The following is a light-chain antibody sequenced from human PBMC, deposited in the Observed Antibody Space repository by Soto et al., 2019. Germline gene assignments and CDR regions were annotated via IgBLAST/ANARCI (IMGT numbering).Light chain of an antibody. CDR2: DVS. J-gene: IGLJ2*01. V-gene: IGLV2-11*01. CDR1: SSDVGGYKY. Sequence: QSALTQPRSVSGSPGQSVTISCTGTSSDVGGYKYVSWYQQHPGKVPKLMIYDVSKRPSGVPDRFSGSKSGNTASLTISGLQAEDEADYYCCSYAGSYTVVFGGGTKLTVL. CDR3: CSYAGSYTVV.